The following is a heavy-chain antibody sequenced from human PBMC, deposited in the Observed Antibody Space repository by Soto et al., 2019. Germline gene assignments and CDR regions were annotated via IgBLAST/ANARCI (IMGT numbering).Heavy chain of an antibody. J-gene: IGHJ4*02. Sequence: PSAPLSLTCTVSGGSISSYYWSWIRQPPGKGLEWIGYIYYSGSTNYNPSLKSRVTISVDTSKNQFSLKLSSVTAADTAVYYCARAPRYAGPFVDYWGQGTLVTVSS. V-gene: IGHV4-59*01. D-gene: IGHD3-10*01. CDR1: GGSISSYY. CDR3: ARAPRYAGPFVDY. CDR2: IYYSGST.